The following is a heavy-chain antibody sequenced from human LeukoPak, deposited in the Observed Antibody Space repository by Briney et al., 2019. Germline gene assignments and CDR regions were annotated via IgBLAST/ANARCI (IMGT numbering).Heavy chain of an antibody. CDR2: ISHSGST. D-gene: IGHD3-22*01. CDR1: GGSFSGYY. CDR3: ARGLPETKPRNYYDSSGVNWFDP. V-gene: IGHV4-34*01. J-gene: IGHJ5*02. Sequence: SETLSLTCAVYGGSFSGYYWGWIRQPPGKGLEWIGEISHSGSTNYNPSLKSRVTISVDTSKNQFSLKLSSVTAADTAVYYCARGLPETKPRNYYDSSGVNWFDPWGQGTLVTVSS.